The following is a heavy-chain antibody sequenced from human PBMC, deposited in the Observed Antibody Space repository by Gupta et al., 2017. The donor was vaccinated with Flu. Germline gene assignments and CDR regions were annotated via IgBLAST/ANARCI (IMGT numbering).Heavy chain of an antibody. Sequence: VRQAPGKGLEWVSYISTGSSYIYYAGSVKGRFTVSRDNAKNSLYLQMNSLRAGDTAVYYCSRVSLSCTVESSTNCYNIPDSWGQGTLVTVSS. CDR2: ISTGSSYI. D-gene: IGHD2-2*02. J-gene: IGHJ4*02. CDR3: SRVSLSCTVESSTNCYNIPDS. V-gene: IGHV3-21*01.